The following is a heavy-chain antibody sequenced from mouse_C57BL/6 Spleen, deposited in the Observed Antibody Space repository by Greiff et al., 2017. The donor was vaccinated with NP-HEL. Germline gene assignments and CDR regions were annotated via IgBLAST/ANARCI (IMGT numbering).Heavy chain of an antibody. Sequence: VQVVESGPELVKPGASVKISCKASCYAFSSSWMNWVKQRPGKGLEWIGRIYPGDGDTNYNGKFKGKATLTADKSSSTAYMQLSSLTSEDSAVYFCARVYSNYYFDYWGQGTTLTVSS. CDR2: IYPGDGDT. CDR1: CYAFSSSW. D-gene: IGHD2-5*01. V-gene: IGHV1-82*01. J-gene: IGHJ2*01. CDR3: ARVYSNYYFDY.